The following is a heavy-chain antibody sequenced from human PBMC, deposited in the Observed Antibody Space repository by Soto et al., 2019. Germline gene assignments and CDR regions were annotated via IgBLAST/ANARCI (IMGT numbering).Heavy chain of an antibody. Sequence: QVQLQESGPGLVKPSQTLSLTCTVSGGSISSGGYYWSWIRQHPGKGLEWIGYIYYSGSTYYNPSLKTRVTISVDTSKNQFSLKLSSVTAADTAVYYCARGALGDHYFDYWGQGTLVTVSS. D-gene: IGHD3-10*01. J-gene: IGHJ4*02. CDR1: GGSISSGGYY. CDR2: IYYSGST. CDR3: ARGALGDHYFDY. V-gene: IGHV4-31*03.